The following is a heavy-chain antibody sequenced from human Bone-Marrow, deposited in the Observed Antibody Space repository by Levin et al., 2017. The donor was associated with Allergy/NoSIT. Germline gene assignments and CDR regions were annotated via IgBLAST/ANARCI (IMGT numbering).Heavy chain of an antibody. CDR3: ARAYDSSGYSYWYFDL. V-gene: IGHV3-21*01. CDR2: ISSNSIYI. CDR1: GFTFNSYT. Sequence: PGESLKISCAASGFTFNSYTMNWVRQAPGKGLEWVSSISSNSIYIRYADSMKGRFTISRDDARNSVFLQMNSLRDEDTAVYYCARAYDSSGYSYWYFDLWGGGTLVTVSS. J-gene: IGHJ2*01. D-gene: IGHD3-22*01.